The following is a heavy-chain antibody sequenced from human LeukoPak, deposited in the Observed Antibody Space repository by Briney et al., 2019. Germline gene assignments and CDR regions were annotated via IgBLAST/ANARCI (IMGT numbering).Heavy chain of an antibody. CDR2: IYSGGST. Sequence: GGSLRLSCAASGLTVSSHYMSWVRQAPGKGLEWVSVIYSGGSTYYADSVKGRFTISRANSKTTLYLQMNSLRAEDTAVYYCARVDQRHPSFDYWGQGTLVTVSS. CDR3: ARVDQRHPSFDY. CDR1: GLTVSSHY. J-gene: IGHJ4*02. V-gene: IGHV3-66*01.